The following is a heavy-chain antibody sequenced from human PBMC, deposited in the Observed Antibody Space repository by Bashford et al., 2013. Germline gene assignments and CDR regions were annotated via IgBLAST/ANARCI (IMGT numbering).Heavy chain of an antibody. V-gene: IGHV3-7*01. CDR3: SRDPDRRSDY. CDR2: XSQGGSER. Sequence: VRQAPGKGLEWVASXSQGGSERYNVDSLKGRFTISRDNAKNSLYLQMNSLSAEDTAVYYCSRDPDRRSDYWGQGTLVTVSS. J-gene: IGHJ4*02.